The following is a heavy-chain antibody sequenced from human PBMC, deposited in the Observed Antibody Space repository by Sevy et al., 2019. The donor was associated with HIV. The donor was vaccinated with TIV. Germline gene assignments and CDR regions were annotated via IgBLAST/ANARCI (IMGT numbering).Heavy chain of an antibody. CDR2: ITSTSDYI. J-gene: IGHJ6*02. CDR1: GFTFSSYN. V-gene: IGHV3-21*06. Sequence: GSLRLSCAASGFTFSSYNMNWVRQAPGKGLEWVSSITSTSDYIYYADSLKGRCTIYRDNAKTLLYLQMNSLRAEDTAVYYCARGPPPFYGMDVWGQGTTVTVSS. CDR3: ARGPPPFYGMDV.